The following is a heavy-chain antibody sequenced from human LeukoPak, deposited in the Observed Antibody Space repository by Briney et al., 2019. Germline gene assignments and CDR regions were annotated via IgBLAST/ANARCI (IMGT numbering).Heavy chain of an antibody. CDR2: INHSGSN. Sequence: PSETLSLTCADYGGSFSGYDWTWIRQPPAKGLEWIGEINHSGSNNYNPSLKSRVTISEDTSKNQFSLKLSSVTAADTAVYYCARRCSDGSCYSNDAFDIWGQGTMVTVSS. CDR3: ARRCSDGSCYSNDAFDI. V-gene: IGHV4-34*01. CDR1: GGSFSGYD. D-gene: IGHD2-15*01. J-gene: IGHJ3*02.